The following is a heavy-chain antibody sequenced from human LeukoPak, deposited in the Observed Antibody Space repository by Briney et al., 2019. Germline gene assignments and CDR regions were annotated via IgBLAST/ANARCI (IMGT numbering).Heavy chain of an antibody. CDR2: IYYSGST. CDR1: GGSISSSSYY. D-gene: IGHD2-21*02. V-gene: IGHV4-39*07. J-gene: IGHJ6*03. CDR3: ARDMNDGCGGDCYTDYYYYYMDV. Sequence: SETLSLTCTVSGGSISSSSYYWGWIRQPPGKGLEWIGSIYYSGSTYYNPSLKSRVTISVDTSKNQFSLKLSSVTAADTAVYYCARDMNDGCGGDCYTDYYYYYMDVWGKGTTVTISS.